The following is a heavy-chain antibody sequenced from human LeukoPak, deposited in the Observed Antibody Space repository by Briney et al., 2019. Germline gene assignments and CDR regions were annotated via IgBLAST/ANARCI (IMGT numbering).Heavy chain of an antibody. Sequence: SETLSLTCAVYGGSFSGYYWSWIRQPPGKGLEWIGEINHSGSTNYNPSLKSRVTISVDTSKNQFSLKLSSVTAADTAVYYCARNYDILTRGFDYWGQGTLVTVSS. CDR1: GGSFSGYY. J-gene: IGHJ4*02. CDR2: INHSGST. D-gene: IGHD3-9*01. CDR3: ARNYDILTRGFDY. V-gene: IGHV4-34*01.